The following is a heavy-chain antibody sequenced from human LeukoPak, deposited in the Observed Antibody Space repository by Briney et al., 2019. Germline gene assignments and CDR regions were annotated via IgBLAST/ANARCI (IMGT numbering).Heavy chain of an antibody. V-gene: IGHV4-34*01. CDR2: INHSGST. J-gene: IGHJ5*02. CDR1: GGSFSGYY. D-gene: IGHD3-9*01. CDR3: ARGATYYDILTGYYTNWFDP. Sequence: SETLSLTCAVYGGSFSGYYWSWIRQPPGKGLEWIGEINHSGSTNYNPSLKSRVTISVDTSKNQFSLKLSSVTAADTAVYYCARGATYYDILTGYYTNWFDPWGQGTLVTVSS.